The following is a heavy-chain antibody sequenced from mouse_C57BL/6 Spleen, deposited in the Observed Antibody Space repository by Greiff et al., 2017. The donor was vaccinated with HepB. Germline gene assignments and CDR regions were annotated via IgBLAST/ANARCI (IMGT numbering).Heavy chain of an antibody. V-gene: IGHV2-4*01. J-gene: IGHJ1*03. CDR3: AKNSYGSSDWYFDV. CDR2: IWSGGST. Sequence: VMLVESGPGLVQPSQSLSITCTVSGFSLTSYGVHWVRQPPGKGLEWLGVIWSGGSTDYNAAFISRLSISKDNSKSQVFFKMNSLQADDTAIYYCAKNSYGSSDWYFDVWGTGTTVTVSS. CDR1: GFSLTSYG. D-gene: IGHD1-1*01.